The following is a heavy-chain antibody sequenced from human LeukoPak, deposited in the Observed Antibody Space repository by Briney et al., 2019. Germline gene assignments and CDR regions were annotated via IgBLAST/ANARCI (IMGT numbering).Heavy chain of an antibody. V-gene: IGHV5-51*01. CDR1: GYSFTSYW. CDR2: IYPGDSDT. D-gene: IGHD6-13*01. CDR3: ARHGTTAAACDY. Sequence: GESLKTSSKGSGYSFTSYWIGCVRQLPGKGLEWMGIIYPGDSDTRYSPSFQGQVTISADKSISTAYLQWSSLKASDTAMYYCARHGTTAAACDYWGQGTLVTVSS. J-gene: IGHJ4*02.